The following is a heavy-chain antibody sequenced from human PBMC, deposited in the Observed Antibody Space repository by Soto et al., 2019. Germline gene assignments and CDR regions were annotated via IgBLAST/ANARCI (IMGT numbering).Heavy chain of an antibody. V-gene: IGHV3-30-3*01. J-gene: IGHJ4*02. CDR1: GFTFSSYA. CDR3: ARARRVYDRSGYYGY. Sequence: QVQLVESGGGVVQPGRSLRLSCAASGFTFSSYAMHWVRQAPGKGLEWVAVISYDGSNKYYADSVKGRFTISRDNSKNTLDLQMNSLRAEDTAVYYWARARRVYDRSGYYGYWGKGTLVTVSS. D-gene: IGHD3-22*01. CDR2: ISYDGSNK.